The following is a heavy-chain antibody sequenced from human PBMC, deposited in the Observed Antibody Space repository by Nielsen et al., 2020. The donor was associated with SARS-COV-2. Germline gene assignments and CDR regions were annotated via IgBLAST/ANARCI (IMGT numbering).Heavy chain of an antibody. Sequence: GESLKISCKASGFSFTNYWISWVRQMPGKGLEWMGRIDPSDSYVDYSPSFQGHVAISADKSISTAYLQWSSLKASDTAMYYCARYASEYYYYYYMDVWGTRTTVTVPS. J-gene: IGHJ6*03. CDR1: GFSFTNYW. V-gene: IGHV5-10-1*01. D-gene: IGHD2-2*01. CDR3: ARYASEYYYYYYMDV. CDR2: IDPSDSYV.